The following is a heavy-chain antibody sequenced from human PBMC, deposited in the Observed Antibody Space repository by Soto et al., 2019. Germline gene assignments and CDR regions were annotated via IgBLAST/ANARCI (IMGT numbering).Heavy chain of an antibody. D-gene: IGHD2-21*01. Sequence: QVQLVQSGGEVKKPGASVTVSCKASGYTFINYHITWVRQAPGQGLEWMAWINTYNGMTDYAQRFQGRVTMTRDTSTSTAFMELRNLESDDTSVYFCAKSPRGEMATYWGQGTLVIVSS. CDR2: INTYNGMT. J-gene: IGHJ4*02. CDR1: GYTFINYH. CDR3: AKSPRGEMATY. V-gene: IGHV1-18*01.